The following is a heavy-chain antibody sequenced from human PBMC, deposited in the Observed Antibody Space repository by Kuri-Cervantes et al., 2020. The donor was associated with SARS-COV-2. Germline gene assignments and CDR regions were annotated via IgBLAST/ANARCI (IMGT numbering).Heavy chain of an antibody. J-gene: IGHJ4*02. CDR1: GDSISRSTFY. D-gene: IGHD3-9*01. V-gene: IGHV4-39*01. CDR2: IYESGDT. Sequence: SETLSLTCTVSGDSISRSTFYWGWIRQPPGKGLEWIGSIYESGDTYYSSSLNSRLTLSVDTSKNQFSLKLTSVIAADTAIYYRARHYAFDRFHKWGQGTQVTVSS. CDR3: ARHYAFDRFHK.